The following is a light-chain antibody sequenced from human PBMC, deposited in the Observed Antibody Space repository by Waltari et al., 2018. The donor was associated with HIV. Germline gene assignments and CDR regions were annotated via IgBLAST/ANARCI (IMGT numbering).Light chain of an antibody. J-gene: IGKJ4*01. CDR1: QSLLHSDGYTY. Sequence: EIVMTQTPLSLSITPGEQASMSCRSSQSLLHSDGYTYLYWFLQKARQVSTLLIYEVSNRFSGVPDRFSGSGSGTDFTLKISRVEAEDFGVYYYMQDAQDLLTFGGGTKVEIE. V-gene: IGKV2D-26*03. CDR2: EVS. CDR3: MQDAQDLLT.